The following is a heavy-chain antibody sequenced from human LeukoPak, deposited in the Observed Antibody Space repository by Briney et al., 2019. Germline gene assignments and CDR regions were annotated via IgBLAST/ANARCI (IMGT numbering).Heavy chain of an antibody. CDR2: ISSSGGST. D-gene: IGHD6-13*01. Sequence: PGGSLRLSCAASGFTFSSYAMSWVRQAPGKGLEWVSAISSSGGSTYYADSVKGRFTISRDNSKNTLYLQMNSLRAEDAAVYYCAKDLLYSRYNWFDPWGQGTLVTVSS. CDR1: GFTFSSYA. V-gene: IGHV3-23*01. CDR3: AKDLLYSRYNWFDP. J-gene: IGHJ5*02.